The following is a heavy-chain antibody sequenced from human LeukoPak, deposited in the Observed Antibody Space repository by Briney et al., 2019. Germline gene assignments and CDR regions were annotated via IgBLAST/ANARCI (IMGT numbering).Heavy chain of an antibody. D-gene: IGHD3-10*01. J-gene: IGHJ6*03. CDR3: ATGTQDYYYMDV. Sequence: PSETLSLTCTVSGGSISSSSYYWGWIRRPPGTGLEWIGSIYYSGSTYYNPSLKSRVTISVDTSKNQFSLKLSSVTAADTAVYYCATGTQDYYYMDVWGKGTTVTVSS. CDR1: GGSISSSSYY. V-gene: IGHV4-39*01. CDR2: IYYSGST.